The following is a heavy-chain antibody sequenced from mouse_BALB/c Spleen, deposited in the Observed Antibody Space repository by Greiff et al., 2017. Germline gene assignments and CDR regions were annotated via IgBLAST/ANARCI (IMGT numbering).Heavy chain of an antibody. CDR2: INPGSGGP. CDR1: GYAFTNYL. J-gene: IGHJ4*01. D-gene: IGHD2-14*01. V-gene: IGHV1-54*03. CDR3: ERDYRYAMDD. Sequence: QVQLQQSGAELVRPGTSVKVSCKASGYAFTNYLIEWVKQRPGQGLEWIGVINPGSGGPNYNAKFKGKATLTADKSSSTAYMQLSSLTSDDSAVYFCERDYRYAMDDWGEGTSVTVSS.